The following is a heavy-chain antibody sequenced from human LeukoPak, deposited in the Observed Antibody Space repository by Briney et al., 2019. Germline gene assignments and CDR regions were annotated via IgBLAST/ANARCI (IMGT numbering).Heavy chain of an antibody. CDR1: GFTFDDYA. CDR3: ARDRGIVGTTGYYYMDV. CDR2: ISWNSGSI. V-gene: IGHV3-9*01. J-gene: IGHJ6*03. Sequence: GRSLRLSCAASGFTFDDYAMHWVRQAPGKGLEWVSGISWNSGSIGYADSVKGRFTISRDNAKNSLYLQMNSLRAEDTAVYYCARDRGIVGTTGYYYMDVWGKGTTVTVSS. D-gene: IGHD1-26*01.